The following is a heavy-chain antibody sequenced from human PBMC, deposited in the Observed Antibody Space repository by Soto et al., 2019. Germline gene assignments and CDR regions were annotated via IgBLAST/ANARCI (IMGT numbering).Heavy chain of an antibody. Sequence: ASVKVSCKASGYTFINYYIHWVRQAPGQGLEWMGMINPSGGSTSYAQKFQGRVTMTRDTSKRTVYMELSSLRSEDTAVYYCARNDKTGLDYWGQGALVTVSS. V-gene: IGHV1-46*01. CDR3: ARNDKTGLDY. D-gene: IGHD1-1*01. CDR2: INPSGGST. CDR1: GYTFINYY. J-gene: IGHJ4*02.